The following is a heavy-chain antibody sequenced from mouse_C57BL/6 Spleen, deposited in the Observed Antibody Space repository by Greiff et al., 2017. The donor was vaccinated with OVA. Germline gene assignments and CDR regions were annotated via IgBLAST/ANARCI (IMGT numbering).Heavy chain of an antibody. V-gene: IGHV10-3*01. CDR3: VRDGPYGNYADYAMDY. CDR2: IRSKSSNYAT. CDR1: GFTFNTYA. J-gene: IGHJ4*01. D-gene: IGHD2-1*01. Sequence: EVQGVESGGGLVQPKGSLKLSCAASGFTFNTYAMHWVRQAPGKGLEWVARIRSKSSNYATYYADSVKDRFTISRDDSQSMLYLQMNNLKTEDTAMYYCVRDGPYGNYADYAMDYWGQGTSVTVSS.